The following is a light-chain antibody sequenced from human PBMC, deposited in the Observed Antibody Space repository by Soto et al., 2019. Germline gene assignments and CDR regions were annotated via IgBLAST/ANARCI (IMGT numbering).Light chain of an antibody. CDR2: EVS. V-gene: IGLV2-14*01. Sequence: QSVLTQPASVSGSPGQSITVSCTGTSSDLGGYNYVSWYQHHPGKAPKLMIYEVSNRPSGVSNRFSGSKSGNTASLTISGLQAEDEAEYYCGSYTSSDTLVFGTGTRSPS. CDR1: SSDLGGYNY. J-gene: IGLJ1*01. CDR3: GSYTSSDTLV.